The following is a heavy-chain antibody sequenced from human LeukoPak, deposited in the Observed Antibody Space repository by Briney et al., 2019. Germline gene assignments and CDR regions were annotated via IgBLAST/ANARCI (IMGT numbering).Heavy chain of an antibody. V-gene: IGHV1-3*03. D-gene: IGHD6-13*01. Sequence: GASVKVSFKAAGYTFTCYAMHWVGQAPGQRLEWMGWIYAGNGNTKYSQEFQGRVTITRDTSASTAYMELSSLRSEDMAVYYCARAPYSSSWYINYMDVWGKGTTVTVSS. CDR2: IYAGNGNT. J-gene: IGHJ6*03. CDR3: ARAPYSSSWYINYMDV. CDR1: GYTFTCYA.